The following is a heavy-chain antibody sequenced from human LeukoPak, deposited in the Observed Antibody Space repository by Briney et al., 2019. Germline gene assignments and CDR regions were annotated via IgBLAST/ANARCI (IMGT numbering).Heavy chain of an antibody. Sequence: GGSLRLSCAASGFTFSSYSVNWVRQAPGKGLEWVSSISSSSSYIYYADSVKGRFTISRDNAKNSLYLQMNSLRAEDTAVYYCASMGSSWITNWGQGTLVTVSS. CDR2: ISSSSSYI. V-gene: IGHV3-21*01. J-gene: IGHJ4*02. D-gene: IGHD3-16*01. CDR1: GFTFSSYS. CDR3: ASMGSSWITN.